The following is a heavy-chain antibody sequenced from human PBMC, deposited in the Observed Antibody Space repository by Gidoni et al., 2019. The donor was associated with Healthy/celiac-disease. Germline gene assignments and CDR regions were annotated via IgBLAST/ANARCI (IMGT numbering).Heavy chain of an antibody. D-gene: IGHD3-10*01. CDR1: GFTFSNAW. J-gene: IGHJ4*02. CDR2: IKSKTDGGTT. V-gene: IGHV3-15*01. Sequence: EVQLVESGGGLVKPGGSLRLSCAASGFTFSNAWMSWVRQAPGKGLEWVGRIKSKTDGGTTDYAAPVKGRFTISRDDSKNTLYLQMNSLKTEDTAVYYCTTVDRLWFGELWYWGQGTLVTVSS. CDR3: TTVDRLWFGELWY.